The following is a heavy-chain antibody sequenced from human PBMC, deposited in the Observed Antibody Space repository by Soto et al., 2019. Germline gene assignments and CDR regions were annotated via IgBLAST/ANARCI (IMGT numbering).Heavy chain of an antibody. Sequence: GGSLRLSCAASGFSSSSYAMNWVRQAPGKGLEWLSYIHASSISNIYYADSVKGRFTISRDNAKNSLYLQMDSLRAEDTAVYYCARDGTTGTANYHYAMDVWGQGTTVTVSS. J-gene: IGHJ6*02. CDR3: ARDGTTGTANYHYAMDV. V-gene: IGHV3-48*04. CDR2: IHASSISNI. CDR1: GFSSSSYA. D-gene: IGHD4-17*01.